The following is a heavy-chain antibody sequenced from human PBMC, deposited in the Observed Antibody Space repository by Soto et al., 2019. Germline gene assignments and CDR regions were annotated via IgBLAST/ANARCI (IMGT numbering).Heavy chain of an antibody. CDR1: GYTFTIYY. J-gene: IGHJ5*02. V-gene: IGHV1-46*03. D-gene: IGHD3-10*01. CDR3: ASEITMVRGVIRP. Sequence: ASVKVSCKASGYTFTIYYMHWVRQAPGQGLEWMGIINPSGGSTSYAQKFQGRVTMTRDTSTSTVYMELSSLRSEDTAVYYCASEITMVRGVIRPWGQGTLVTVSS. CDR2: INPSGGST.